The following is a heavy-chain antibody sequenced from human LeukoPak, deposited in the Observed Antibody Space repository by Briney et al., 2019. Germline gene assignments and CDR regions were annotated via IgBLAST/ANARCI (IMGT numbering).Heavy chain of an antibody. CDR3: AKDRGKIAVAGDLIFDY. J-gene: IGHJ4*02. CDR2: ISYDGSNK. D-gene: IGHD6-19*01. CDR1: GFTFSSYA. V-gene: IGHV3-30*04. Sequence: GGSLRLSCAASGFTFSSYAMHWVRQAPGKGLEWVAVISYDGSNKYYADSVKGRFTISRDNSKNTLYLQMNSLRAEDTAVYYCAKDRGKIAVAGDLIFDYWGQGTLVTVSS.